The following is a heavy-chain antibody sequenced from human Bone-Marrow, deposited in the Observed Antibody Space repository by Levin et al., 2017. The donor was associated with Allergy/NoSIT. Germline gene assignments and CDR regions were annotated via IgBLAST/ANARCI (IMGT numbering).Heavy chain of an antibody. V-gene: IGHV3-13*01. J-gene: IGHJ6*02. CDR1: GFTFSSYD. CDR3: ARDRRVYYDFWSGYYRVTLRDAEYYYYGMDV. D-gene: IGHD3-3*01. Sequence: GGSLRLSCAASGFTFSSYDMHWVRQATGKGLEWVSAIGTAGDTYYPGSVKGRFTISRENAKNSLYLQMNSLRAGDTAVYYCARDRRVYYDFWSGYYRVTLRDAEYYYYGMDVWGQGTTVTVSS. CDR2: IGTAGDT.